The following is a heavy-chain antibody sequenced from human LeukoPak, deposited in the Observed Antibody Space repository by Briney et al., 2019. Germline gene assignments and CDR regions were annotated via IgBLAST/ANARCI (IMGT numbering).Heavy chain of an antibody. J-gene: IGHJ3*02. D-gene: IGHD3-10*01. CDR1: GYTFTGYY. CDR3: ASRGEKSAFDI. V-gene: IGHV1-2*02. Sequence: ASVKVSCKASGYTFTGYYMHWVRQAPGQGLEWMGWINPNSGGTNYAQKFQGRVTMTRDTSISTAYMELSSVTAADTAVYYCASRGEKSAFDIWGQGTMVTVSS. CDR2: INPNSGGT.